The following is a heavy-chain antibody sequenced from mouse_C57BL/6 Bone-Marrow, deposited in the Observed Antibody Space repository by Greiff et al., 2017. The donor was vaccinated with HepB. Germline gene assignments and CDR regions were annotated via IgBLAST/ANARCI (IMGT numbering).Heavy chain of an antibody. J-gene: IGHJ1*03. Sequence: VKLVESGAELVKPGASVKMSCKASGYTFTTYPIEWMKQNHGKSLEWIGNFHPYNDDTKYNEKFKGKATLTVEKSSSTVDLELSRLTSDDSAVYYCARRAREGYFHWYFDVWGTGTTVTVSS. V-gene: IGHV1-47*01. CDR3: ARRAREGYFHWYFDV. CDR2: FHPYNDDT. CDR1: GYTFTTYP. D-gene: IGHD2-3*01.